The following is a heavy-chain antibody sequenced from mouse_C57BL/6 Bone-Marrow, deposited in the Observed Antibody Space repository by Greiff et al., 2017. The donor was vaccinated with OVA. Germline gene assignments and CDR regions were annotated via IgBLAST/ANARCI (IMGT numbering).Heavy chain of an antibody. J-gene: IGHJ1*03. CDR3: ARGGFLYGSSYDWYFDV. CDR2: IYPGSGSP. D-gene: IGHD1-1*01. CDR1: GYTFTSYW. V-gene: IGHV1-55*01. Sequence: QVQLQQPGAELVKPGASVKMSCKASGYTFTSYWITWVKQRPGQGLEWIGDIYPGSGSPNYNEKFKSKATLTVDTSSSTAYMQLSSLTSEDSAVYYCARGGFLYGSSYDWYFDVWGTGTTVTVSS.